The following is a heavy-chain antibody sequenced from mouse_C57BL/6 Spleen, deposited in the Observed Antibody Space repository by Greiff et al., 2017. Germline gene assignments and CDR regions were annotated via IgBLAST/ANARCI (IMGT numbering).Heavy chain of an antibody. D-gene: IGHD4-1*01. J-gene: IGHJ1*03. CDR1: GFTFTDYY. CDR2: IRNKANGYTT. V-gene: IGHV7-3*01. Sequence: EVKLMESGGGLVQPGGSLSLSCAASGFTFTDYYMSWVRQPPGKALEWLGFIRNKANGYTTEYSASVKGRFTISRDNSQSILYLQMNALRAEDSATYYCARYGLGRRDWYFDVWGTGTTVTVSS. CDR3: ARYGLGRRDWYFDV.